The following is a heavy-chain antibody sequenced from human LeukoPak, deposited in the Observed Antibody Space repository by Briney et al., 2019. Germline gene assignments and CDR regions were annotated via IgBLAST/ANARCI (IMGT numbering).Heavy chain of an antibody. J-gene: IGHJ4*02. D-gene: IGHD2-2*01. CDR1: GGTFSSYA. CDR2: IIPIFGTA. Sequence: GSSVKVSFKASGGTFSSYAISWVRQAPGQGLEWMGGIIPIFGTANYAQKFQGRVTITADESTSTAYVELSSLRSEDTAVYYCARALKRGSTRTFDCWGQGTLVTVSS. V-gene: IGHV1-69*01. CDR3: ARALKRGSTRTFDC.